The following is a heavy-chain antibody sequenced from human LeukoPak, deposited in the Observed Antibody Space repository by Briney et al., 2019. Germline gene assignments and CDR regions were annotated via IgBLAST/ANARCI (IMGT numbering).Heavy chain of an antibody. Sequence: SVKVSCKASGGTFSNYAISWVRQAPGQGLEWMGGNIPMFGTANYAQRFQGRVTITADESTSTAHMELSSLRSEDTAVYYCARDDSDNGDYVSVRSILSYGMDVWGQGTTVIVSS. D-gene: IGHD4-17*01. CDR3: ARDDSDNGDYVSVRSILSYGMDV. CDR1: GGTFSNYA. V-gene: IGHV1-69*01. J-gene: IGHJ6*02. CDR2: NIPMFGTA.